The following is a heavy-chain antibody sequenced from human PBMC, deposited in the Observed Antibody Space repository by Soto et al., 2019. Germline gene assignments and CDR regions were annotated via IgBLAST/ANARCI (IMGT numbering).Heavy chain of an antibody. CDR2: ISYDGSNK. CDR3: ATGNLTIFGVVSVPYGMDV. CDR1: GFTFSSYG. D-gene: IGHD3-3*01. V-gene: IGHV3-30*03. Sequence: GGSLRLSCAASGFTFSSYGMHWVRQAPGKGLEWVAVISYDGSNKYYADSVKGRFTISRDNSKNTLYLQMNSLRAEDTAVYYCATGNLTIFGVVSVPYGMDVWGQGTTVTVSS. J-gene: IGHJ6*02.